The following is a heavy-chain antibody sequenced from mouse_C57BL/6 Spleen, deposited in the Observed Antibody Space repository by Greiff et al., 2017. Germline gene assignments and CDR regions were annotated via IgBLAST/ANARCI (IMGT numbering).Heavy chain of an antibody. J-gene: IGHJ2*01. Sequence: EVQRVESGGDLVKPGGSLKLSCAASGFTFSSYGMSWVRQTPDKRLEWVATISSGGSYTYYPDSVKGRFTLSRDNAKNTLYLQMSSLKSEDTAMDYCARELRGDYFDYWGQGTTLTVSS. D-gene: IGHD1-1*01. CDR1: GFTFSSYG. CDR3: ARELRGDYFDY. CDR2: ISSGGSYT. V-gene: IGHV5-6*01.